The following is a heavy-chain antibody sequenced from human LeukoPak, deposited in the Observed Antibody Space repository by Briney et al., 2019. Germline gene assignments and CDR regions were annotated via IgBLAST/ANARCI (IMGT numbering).Heavy chain of an antibody. V-gene: IGHV3-21*04. CDR2: ISSSSDYI. Sequence: PGGSLRLSCAASGFPFSSYSMNWVRQAPGKGLDWVSSISSSSDYIHYADSMKGRFTISRDNAKNSLYLQMNSLRAEDTAIYYCARGVAYYYDFSGYGSWFDPWGQGTLVTVSS. CDR3: ARGVAYYYDFSGYGSWFDP. J-gene: IGHJ5*02. D-gene: IGHD3-22*01. CDR1: GFPFSSYS.